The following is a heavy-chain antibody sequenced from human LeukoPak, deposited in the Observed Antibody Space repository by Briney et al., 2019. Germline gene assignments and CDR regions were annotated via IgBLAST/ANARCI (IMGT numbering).Heavy chain of an antibody. CDR2: IYYSGST. CDR3: AREGVTYGVFDY. V-gene: IGHV4-59*01. D-gene: IGHD3-10*01. CDR1: AGYISSYY. Sequence: PSETLSLTCTVSAGYISSYYWSWIRQPPGKGLEWIGYIYYSGSTNYNPSLMSRVTVSLDTSKNQFSLKLSSVTAADTAVYYCAREGVTYGVFDYWGQGTLVTVSS. J-gene: IGHJ4*02.